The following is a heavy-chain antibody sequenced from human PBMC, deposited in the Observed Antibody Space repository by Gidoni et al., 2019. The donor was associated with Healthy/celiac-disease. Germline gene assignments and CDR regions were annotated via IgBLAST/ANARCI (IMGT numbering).Heavy chain of an antibody. J-gene: IGHJ6*02. CDR2: INAGNGNT. Sequence: QVQLVQSGAEVKKPGASVEVSCKASGYTFTSYAMHWVRPAPGQRLEWMGWINAGNGNTKYSQKFQGRVTITRDTSASTAYMELSSLRSEDTAVYYCAREGHYYDSSGYYLLGYYYYGMDVWGQGTTVTVSS. D-gene: IGHD3-22*01. V-gene: IGHV1-3*01. CDR1: GYTFTSYA. CDR3: AREGHYYDSSGYYLLGYYYYGMDV.